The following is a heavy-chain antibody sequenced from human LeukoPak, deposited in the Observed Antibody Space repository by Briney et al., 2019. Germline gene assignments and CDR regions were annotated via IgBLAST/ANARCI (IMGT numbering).Heavy chain of an antibody. Sequence: VGSLRLSCAASGFTVSSNYMSWVRQAPGKGLEWVSVIYSGGSTYYADSVKGRFTISRHNSKNTLYLQMNSLRAEDTAVYYCARDALYYHYGMDVWGRGTTVTVSS. V-gene: IGHV3-53*04. J-gene: IGHJ6*04. CDR1: GFTVSSNY. CDR3: ARDALYYHYGMDV. CDR2: IYSGGST.